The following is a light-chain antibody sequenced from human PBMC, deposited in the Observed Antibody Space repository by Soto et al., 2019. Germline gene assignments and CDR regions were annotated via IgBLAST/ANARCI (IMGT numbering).Light chain of an antibody. CDR3: KQYGSSPRT. CDR1: QSVSSSY. CDR2: GAS. V-gene: IGKV3-20*01. Sequence: EMVLTQSPGTLSLYPGERATLSCRASQSVSSSYLAGYQQKPGQAPRLRIYGASSRATGIPDRFSGSGSGTDFTLTIRRLEPEEFAVYYCKQYGSSPRTFGQGTRLEIK. J-gene: IGKJ5*01.